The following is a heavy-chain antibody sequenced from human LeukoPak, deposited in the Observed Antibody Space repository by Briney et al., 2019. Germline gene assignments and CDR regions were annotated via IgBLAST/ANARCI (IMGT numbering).Heavy chain of an antibody. CDR1: GFTFSSYG. V-gene: IGHV3-30*03. Sequence: GSLRLSCAASGFTFSSYGMHWVRQAPGKGLEWVAVISYDGRKKYYADSVKGRFTISRDNSKNTLYLQMNSLRAEDTAVYYCARGGTYYYDSSGYPFDYWGQGTLVTVSS. CDR3: ARGGTYYYDSSGYPFDY. D-gene: IGHD3-22*01. J-gene: IGHJ4*02. CDR2: ISYDGRKK.